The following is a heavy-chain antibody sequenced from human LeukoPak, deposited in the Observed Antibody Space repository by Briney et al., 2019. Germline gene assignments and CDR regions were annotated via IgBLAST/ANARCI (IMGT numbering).Heavy chain of an antibody. CDR3: ARHADYVVVVTPPDY. J-gene: IGHJ4*02. D-gene: IGHD3-22*01. Sequence: GESLKISCXGSGYSFTSYWIGWVRQMPGKGLEWMGIIYPGDSDTRYSPSFQGQVTISADKSISTAYLQWSSLKASDTAMYYCARHADYVVVVTPPDYWGQGTLVTVSS. CDR2: IYPGDSDT. V-gene: IGHV5-51*01. CDR1: GYSFTSYW.